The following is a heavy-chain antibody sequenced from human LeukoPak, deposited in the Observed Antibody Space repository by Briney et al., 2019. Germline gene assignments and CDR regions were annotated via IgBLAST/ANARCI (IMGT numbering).Heavy chain of an antibody. CDR3: ARSGGHNWNYVIDWFDP. V-gene: IGHV6-1*01. D-gene: IGHD1-7*01. J-gene: IGHJ5*02. CDR2: TYYRSKWYN. CDR1: GDSVSSNSAA. Sequence: SQTLSLTCAISGDSVSSNSAAWNWIRQSPSRGLEWLGGTYYRSKWYNDYAVSVKSRITINPDTSKNQFSLQLNSVTPEDTAVYYCARSGGHNWNYVIDWFDPWGQGTLVTVSS.